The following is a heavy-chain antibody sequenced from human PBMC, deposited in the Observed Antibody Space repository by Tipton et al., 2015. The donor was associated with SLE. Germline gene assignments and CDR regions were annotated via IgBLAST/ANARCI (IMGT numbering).Heavy chain of an antibody. CDR3: VRDKGSTNTMGIDY. D-gene: IGHD7-27*01. J-gene: IGHJ4*02. Sequence: SLRLSCSASGFTFSNYLMNWVRQAPGKGLEWVSSISGSSSYRYYADSVEGRFTISRDNAKNSLYLQINSLRVEDTGVYYCVRDKGSTNTMGIDYWGQGTLLTVSS. CDR1: GFTFSNYL. V-gene: IGHV3-21*03. CDR2: ISGSSSYR.